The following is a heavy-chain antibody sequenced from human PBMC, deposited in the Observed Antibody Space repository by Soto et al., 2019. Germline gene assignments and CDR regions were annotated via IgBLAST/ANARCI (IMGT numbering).Heavy chain of an antibody. Sequence: PGGSLRLSCAVSGLTVSTNFMSWVRQAPGKGLEWVSVVYTGGITNYADSVKGRFTISRDNSKNTLYLQLNSLRAEDTAVYYCARVSCSSNNCYCFDYWGQGTLVTVSS. CDR2: VYTGGIT. J-gene: IGHJ4*02. CDR3: ARVSCSSNNCYCFDY. CDR1: GLTVSTNF. V-gene: IGHV3-66*01. D-gene: IGHD2-2*01.